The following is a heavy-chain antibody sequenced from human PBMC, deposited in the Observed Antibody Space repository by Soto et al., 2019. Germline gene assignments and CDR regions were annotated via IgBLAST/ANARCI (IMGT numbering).Heavy chain of an antibody. CDR1: GGTFSSYA. CDR3: ARGAKIAARPGDFDY. V-gene: IGHV1-69*13. D-gene: IGHD6-6*01. CDR2: IIPIFGTA. J-gene: IGHJ4*02. Sequence: SVKVSCKASGGTFSSYAISWVRQAPGQGLEWMGGIIPIFGTANYAQKFQGRVTITADQSTSTAYMELCSLRSDDTAVYYCARGAKIAARPGDFDYWGQGTLVTVST.